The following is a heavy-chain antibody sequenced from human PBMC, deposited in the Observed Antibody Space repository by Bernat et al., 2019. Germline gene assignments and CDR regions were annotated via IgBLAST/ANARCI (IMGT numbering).Heavy chain of an antibody. Sequence: EVQLVQSGAEVKKPGESLRISCKGSGYSFTSYWISWVRQMPGKGLEWMGRIDPSDSYTNYSPSFQGHVTISADKSISTAYLQWSSLKASDTAMYYCAIHPDHAVYYYDSSGFVYWGQGTLVTVSS. J-gene: IGHJ4*02. D-gene: IGHD3-22*01. V-gene: IGHV5-10-1*03. CDR1: GYSFTSYW. CDR2: IDPSDSYT. CDR3: AIHPDHAVYYYDSSGFVY.